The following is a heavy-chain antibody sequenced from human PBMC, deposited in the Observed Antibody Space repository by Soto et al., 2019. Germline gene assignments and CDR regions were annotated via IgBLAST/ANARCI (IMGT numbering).Heavy chain of an antibody. J-gene: IGHJ6*02. Sequence: SETLSLTCTVSGGSISSGDYYWSWIRQPPGKGLEWIGYIYYSGSTYYNPSLKSRVTISVDTSKNQFSLKLSSVTAADTAVYYCYTMIVAVPYYGMDVWGQGTTVTVSS. CDR1: GGSISSGDYY. D-gene: IGHD3-22*01. CDR3: YTMIVAVPYYGMDV. CDR2: IYYSGST. V-gene: IGHV4-30-4*01.